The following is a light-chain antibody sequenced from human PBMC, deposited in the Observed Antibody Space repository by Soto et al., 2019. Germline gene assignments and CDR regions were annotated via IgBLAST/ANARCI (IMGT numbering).Light chain of an antibody. CDR3: SSFTSSTTFYV. CDR1: SSDVGGYNF. Sequence: QSALTQPASVSGSPGQSITISCTGTSSDVGGYNFVSWYQQHPGKAPKLILYGGSNRPSGVSNRFSGSKSGNTASLTISGLQAEDESDYYCSSFTSSTTFYVFGTGTKLTVL. J-gene: IGLJ1*01. V-gene: IGLV2-14*01. CDR2: GGS.